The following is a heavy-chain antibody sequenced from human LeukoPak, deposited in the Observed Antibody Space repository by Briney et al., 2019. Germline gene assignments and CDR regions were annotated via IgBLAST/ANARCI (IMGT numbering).Heavy chain of an antibody. J-gene: IGHJ4*02. CDR1: GGTFSSYA. Sequence: ASVKVSCEASGGTFSSYAISWVRQAPGQGLEWMGGIIPIFGTANYAQKFQGRVTNTADESTSTPYMELSSLRSEDTAVYYCARGWSSQVVVWDYWGQGTLVTVSS. CDR2: IIPIFGTA. D-gene: IGHD3-16*01. CDR3: ARGWSSQVVVWDY. V-gene: IGHV1-69*13.